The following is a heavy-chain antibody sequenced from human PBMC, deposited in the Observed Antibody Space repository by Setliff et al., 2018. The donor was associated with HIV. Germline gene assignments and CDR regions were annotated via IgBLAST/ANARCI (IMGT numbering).Heavy chain of an antibody. CDR3: ARCSYDSSGYYYYYFDY. CDR2: IYTSGTT. CDR1: GGSISSGSYF. D-gene: IGHD3-22*01. Sequence: SETLSLTCTVSGGSISSGSYFWNWIRQPAGKGLEWIGRIYTSGTTSYNPSLKSRVSISVDTSKNQFSLNLSSVTAADTAVYYCARCSYDSSGYYYYYFDYWGQGTLVTVSS. J-gene: IGHJ4*02. V-gene: IGHV4-61*02.